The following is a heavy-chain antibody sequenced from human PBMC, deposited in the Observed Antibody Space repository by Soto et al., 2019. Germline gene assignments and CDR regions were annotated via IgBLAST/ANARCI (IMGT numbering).Heavy chain of an antibody. CDR2: IYHSGNT. Sequence: QVQLQESGPGLVKPSGTLSLTCAVSGGSISSSNWWSWVRQSPGKGLEWIGEIYHSGNTNYNPSPKSRATRSVDKSKNQFALKLSSVTAADPAVYYCARLDCGTVTSSPWGQGTLVTVSS. J-gene: IGHJ5*02. D-gene: IGHD4-17*01. CDR1: GGSISSSNW. V-gene: IGHV4-4*02. CDR3: ARLDCGTVTSSP.